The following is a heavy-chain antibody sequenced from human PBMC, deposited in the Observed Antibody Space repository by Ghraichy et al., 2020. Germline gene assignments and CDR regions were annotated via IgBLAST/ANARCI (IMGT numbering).Heavy chain of an antibody. V-gene: IGHV4-30-2*01. Sequence: SETLSLTCAVSGGSISSGGYSWSWIRQPPGKGLEWIGYIYHSGSTYYNPSLKSRVTISVDRSKNQFSLKLSSVTAADTAVYYCARGRIAAAGTNYFDYWGQGTLVTVSS. CDR1: GGSISSGGYS. CDR3: ARGRIAAAGTNYFDY. D-gene: IGHD6-13*01. CDR2: IYHSGST. J-gene: IGHJ4*02.